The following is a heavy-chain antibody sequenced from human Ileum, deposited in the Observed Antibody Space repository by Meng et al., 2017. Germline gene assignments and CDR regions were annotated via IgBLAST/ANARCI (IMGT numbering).Heavy chain of an antibody. V-gene: IGHV4-4*02. CDR1: GRSSSSSDW. J-gene: IGHJ4*02. CDR3: AHIFDS. CDR2: MNLGGSP. Sequence: GQLQESGPGLVEPAETLSVTCAVSGRSSSSSDWWSWVRQRPGKGLEWIAEMNLGGSPNYNPSLKSRVTMSVDKSNDHLSLQLTSVTAADTAVYYCAHIFDSWGQGTLVTVSS.